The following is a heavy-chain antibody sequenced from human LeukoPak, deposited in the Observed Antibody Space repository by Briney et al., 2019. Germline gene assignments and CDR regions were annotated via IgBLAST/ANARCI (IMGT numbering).Heavy chain of an antibody. V-gene: IGHV3-48*02. CDR3: ARGQPSGMDV. CDR1: GLTFSSYT. Sequence: SGGSLRLSCAASGLTFSSYTMNWGRQAPGKGLEWVSYISSSSNTIYYADSVKGRFTVSRDNAKNSLYLQMNSLRDEDTAVYYCARGQPSGMDVWGQGTTVTVSS. J-gene: IGHJ6*02. D-gene: IGHD1-14*01. CDR2: ISSSSNTI.